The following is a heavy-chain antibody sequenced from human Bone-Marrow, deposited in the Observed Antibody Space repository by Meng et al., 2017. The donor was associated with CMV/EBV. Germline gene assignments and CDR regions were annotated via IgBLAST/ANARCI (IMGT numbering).Heavy chain of an antibody. Sequence: GGSLRLSCAASGFTFSSYAMHWVRQAPGKGLEWVAVIPYDGSNKYYADSVKGRFTISRDNSKNTLYLQMNSLRAEDTAVYYCARGGGGRITMIVVVILHAFDIWGQGTIVTVSS. CDR1: GFTFSSYA. CDR3: ARGGGGRITMIVVVILHAFDI. V-gene: IGHV3-30-3*01. J-gene: IGHJ3*02. D-gene: IGHD3-22*01. CDR2: IPYDGSNK.